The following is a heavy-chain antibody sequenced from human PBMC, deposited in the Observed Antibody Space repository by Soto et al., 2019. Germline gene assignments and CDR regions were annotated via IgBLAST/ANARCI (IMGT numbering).Heavy chain of an antibody. CDR2: ISAHNDNT. CDR1: GYTFTSYG. V-gene: IGHV1-18*01. Sequence: QVHLVQSGAEVRKPGASVKVSCKGSGYTFTSYGIAWVRQAPGQGLEWMGWISAHNDNTNYAQKVQGRVTVTRDTSTSTAYMELQNLRSDDTAVDYCARGRYGDYWGQGALVTVSS. J-gene: IGHJ4*02. D-gene: IGHD1-1*01. CDR3: ARGRYGDY.